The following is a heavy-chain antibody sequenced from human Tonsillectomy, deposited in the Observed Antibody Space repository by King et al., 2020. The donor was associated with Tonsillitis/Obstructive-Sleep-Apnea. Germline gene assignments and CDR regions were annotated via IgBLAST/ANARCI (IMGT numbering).Heavy chain of an antibody. Sequence: VQLVESGGGLIQPGGSLRLSCAAAGFAVSSNYMTWVRQAPGEGLEWVSLMYSGGRAYYADSVKGRFTISRDNSKNTLYLQMNSLRAEDTAVYFCAREESVDDAFDVWGQGTMVTVSS. V-gene: IGHV3-53*01. J-gene: IGHJ3*01. D-gene: IGHD2-15*01. CDR1: GFAVSSNY. CDR3: AREESVDDAFDV. CDR2: MYSGGRA.